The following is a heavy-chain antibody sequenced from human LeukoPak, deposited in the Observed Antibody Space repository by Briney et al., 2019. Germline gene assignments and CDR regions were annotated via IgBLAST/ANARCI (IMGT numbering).Heavy chain of an antibody. J-gene: IGHJ6*03. Sequence: GGSLRLSCAASGFTFSSYSMNWVRQAPGKGLEWVSSISSSSSYIYYADSVKGRFTISRDNAKNSLYLQMNSLRAEDTAVYYCARGSTDGIGCYYYYYYMDVWGKGTTVTVSS. CDR1: GFTFSSYS. V-gene: IGHV3-21*01. D-gene: IGHD2-2*01. CDR3: ARGSTDGIGCYYYYYYMDV. CDR2: ISSSSSYI.